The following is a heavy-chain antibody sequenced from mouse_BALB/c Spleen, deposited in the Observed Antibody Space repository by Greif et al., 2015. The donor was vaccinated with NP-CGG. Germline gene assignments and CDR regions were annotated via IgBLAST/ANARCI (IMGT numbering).Heavy chain of an antibody. J-gene: IGHJ3*01. CDR1: GFNIKDYY. V-gene: IGHV14-4*02. CDR3: NGNWFAY. Sequence: VQLQQSGAELVRSGASVKLSCTASGFNIKDYYMHWVKQRPEQGQEWIGWIDPENGDTEYAPKFQGKATMTADTSSNTAYLRLSSLTSEDTAVYYCNGNWFAYWGQGTLVTVSA. CDR2: IDPENGDT.